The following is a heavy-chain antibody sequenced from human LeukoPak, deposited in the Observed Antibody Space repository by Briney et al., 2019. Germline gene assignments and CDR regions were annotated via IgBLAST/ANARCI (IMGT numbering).Heavy chain of an antibody. CDR1: GFTFSSYW. CDR3: AGGTIAAAGYYYFDY. Sequence: GGSLRLSCAASGFTFSSYWMSWVRQAPGKGLEWVANIKQDGSEKYYVDSVKGRFTISRDNAKNSLYLQMNSLRAEDTAVYYCAGGTIAAAGYYYFDYWGQGTQVTVSS. J-gene: IGHJ4*02. CDR2: IKQDGSEK. V-gene: IGHV3-7*04. D-gene: IGHD6-13*01.